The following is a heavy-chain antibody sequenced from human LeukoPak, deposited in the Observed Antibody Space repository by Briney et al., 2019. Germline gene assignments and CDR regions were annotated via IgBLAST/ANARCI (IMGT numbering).Heavy chain of an antibody. J-gene: IGHJ4*02. CDR1: GFTFSSYA. Sequence: VGSLRLSCSAPGFTFSSYAMHWVRQAPGKGLEYVSGVSSNGGRTYHADSVKGRFTISRDNSKNTLDLQMSSLRAEDTAVYYCVKSIGSSVWYVNFDCWGQGILVTVSS. V-gene: IGHV3-64D*06. CDR2: VSSNGGRT. CDR3: VKSIGSSVWYVNFDC. D-gene: IGHD2-2*01.